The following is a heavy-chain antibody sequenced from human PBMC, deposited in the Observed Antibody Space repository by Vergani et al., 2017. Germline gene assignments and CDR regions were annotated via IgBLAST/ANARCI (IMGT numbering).Heavy chain of an antibody. CDR2: ISGSGGST. J-gene: IGHJ4*02. CDR3: AKEMTIFGVITTGFDY. V-gene: IGHV3-23*01. CDR1: GFTFSSYA. D-gene: IGHD3-3*01. Sequence: EVQLLESGGGLVQRGGSLRLSCAASGFTFSSYAMSWVRQAPGKGLEWVSTISGSGGSTFHADSVKGRFTISRDNSKNTLYLQMSSLRAEDTAVYYCAKEMTIFGVITTGFDYWGQGTLVTVSS.